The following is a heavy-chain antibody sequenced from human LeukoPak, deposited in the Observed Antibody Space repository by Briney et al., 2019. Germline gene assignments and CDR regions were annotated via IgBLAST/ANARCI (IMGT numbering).Heavy chain of an antibody. CDR3: ARAPNTIFGVVILSDEFDY. Sequence: ASVKVSCKASGYTFTSYGISWVRQAPGQGLEWMGWISAYNGNTNYAQKLQGRVTMTTDTSTSTAYMELRSLRSDDTAVYYCARAPNTIFGVVILSDEFDYWGQGTLVTVSS. J-gene: IGHJ4*02. D-gene: IGHD3-3*01. CDR2: ISAYNGNT. CDR1: GYTFTSYG. V-gene: IGHV1-18*01.